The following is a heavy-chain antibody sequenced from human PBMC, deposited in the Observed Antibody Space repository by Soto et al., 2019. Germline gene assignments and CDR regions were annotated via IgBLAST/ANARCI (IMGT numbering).Heavy chain of an antibody. CDR1: GGSISSYY. CDR3: ARALGVVRGVGGEIDY. Sequence: QVQLQESGPGLVKPSETLSLTCTVSGGSISSYYWSWIRQPPRKGLEWIGYIYYSGSTNYNPSLKSRVTISVDTSKNQFSLKLSSVTAADTAVYYCARALGVVRGVGGEIDYWGQGTLVTVSS. D-gene: IGHD3-10*01. CDR2: IYYSGST. V-gene: IGHV4-59*01. J-gene: IGHJ4*02.